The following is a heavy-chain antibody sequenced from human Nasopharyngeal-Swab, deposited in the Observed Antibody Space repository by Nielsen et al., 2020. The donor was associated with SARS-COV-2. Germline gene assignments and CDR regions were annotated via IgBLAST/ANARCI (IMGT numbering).Heavy chain of an antibody. D-gene: IGHD1-26*01. J-gene: IGHJ4*02. Sequence: AGSLTLSCAASGFTFSSYAMSWVRQAPGKGLEWVSAISGSGGSTYYADSVKGRFTISRDNSKNTLYLQMNSLRAEDTAVYYCAKGSLWELLDYWGQGTLVTVSS. CDR3: AKGSLWELLDY. CDR1: GFTFSSYA. CDR2: ISGSGGST. V-gene: IGHV3-23*01.